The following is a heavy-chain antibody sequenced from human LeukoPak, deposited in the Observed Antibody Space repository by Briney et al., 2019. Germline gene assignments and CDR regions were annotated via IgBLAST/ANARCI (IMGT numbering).Heavy chain of an antibody. D-gene: IGHD4-17*01. J-gene: IGHJ4*02. CDR2: ISSSTSYI. CDR1: GFTFSSYS. CDR3: ARAGGSTVSHSDY. Sequence: GSLRLTCAASGFTFSSYSMNWIRQAPGKGLEWVSSISSSTSYIYYADSVKGRFTISKDNAKNSLYLQMNSLRAEDTAVYYCARAGGSTVSHSDYWGQGTLVTVSS. V-gene: IGHV3-21*01.